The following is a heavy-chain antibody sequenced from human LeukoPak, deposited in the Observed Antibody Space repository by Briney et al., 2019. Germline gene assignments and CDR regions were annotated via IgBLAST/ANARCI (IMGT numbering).Heavy chain of an antibody. Sequence: PSQTLSLTCTVSGGSISSVGSYWSWILQHPGKGLEGFGYIYFTGSTYYNPCLKSRVTVSVDTSKKQFSLKLSSVSAADTAVYYCARDRGDKVRGDNWFDPWGQGTLVTVSS. CDR1: GGSISSVGSY. CDR2: IYFTGST. J-gene: IGHJ5*02. D-gene: IGHD3-10*01. CDR3: ARDRGDKVRGDNWFDP. V-gene: IGHV4-31*03.